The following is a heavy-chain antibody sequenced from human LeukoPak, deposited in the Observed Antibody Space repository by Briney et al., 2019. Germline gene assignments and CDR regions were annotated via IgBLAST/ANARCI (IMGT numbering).Heavy chain of an antibody. Sequence: GGSLRLSCAASGFTFSSYGMHWVRQAPGKGLEWVAVIWYDGSNKYYADSVKGRFTISRDNSKNTLYLQMNSLRAEDTAVYYCAREKVASGYAYYYYYYMDVWGKGTTVTVSS. D-gene: IGHD5-12*01. CDR3: AREKVASGYAYYYYYYMDV. V-gene: IGHV3-33*01. CDR1: GFTFSSYG. CDR2: IWYDGSNK. J-gene: IGHJ6*03.